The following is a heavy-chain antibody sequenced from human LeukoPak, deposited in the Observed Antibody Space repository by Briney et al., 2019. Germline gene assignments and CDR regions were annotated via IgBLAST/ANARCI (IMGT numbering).Heavy chain of an antibody. CDR2: INQGGSDK. CDR3: TRDRSRAEDD. CDR1: GFTFSGHW. J-gene: IGHJ4*02. Sequence: GGSLRLSCAASGFTFSGHWMSWVRQAPGKGLEWVANINQGGSDKYYVDSVKGRFTISRDNANNLLHLQMNSLRGEDTAVYYCTRDRSRAEDDWGQGTLVTVSS. V-gene: IGHV3-7*01. D-gene: IGHD1-14*01.